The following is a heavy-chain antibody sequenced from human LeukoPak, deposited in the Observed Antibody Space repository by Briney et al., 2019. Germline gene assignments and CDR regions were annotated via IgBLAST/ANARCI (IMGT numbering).Heavy chain of an antibody. CDR2: ISSNGGYT. V-gene: IGHV3-64*01. CDR1: GFTFSNYA. J-gene: IGHJ4*02. D-gene: IGHD3-10*01. Sequence: GGSLRLSCAASGFTFSNYAMHWVRQAPGKGLEYVSAISSNGGYTYYANSVKGRFTIARDNSKNTVDPQMGTLRAEDTAVYYCARGRFDYWGQGTLVTVSS. CDR3: ARGRFDY.